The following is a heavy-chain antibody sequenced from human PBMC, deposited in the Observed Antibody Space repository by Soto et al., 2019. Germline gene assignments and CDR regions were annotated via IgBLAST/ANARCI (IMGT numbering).Heavy chain of an antibody. Sequence: QVQLVQSGAEGKKPGSSVKVSCKASGGTFSSYTISWVRQAPGQGLEWMGRIIPILGIANYAQKFQGRVTITADKSTSTAYMELSSLRSEDTAVYFCARDRDSSSWYVIDYWGQGTLVTVSS. CDR3: ARDRDSSSWYVIDY. CDR2: IIPILGIA. CDR1: GGTFSSYT. V-gene: IGHV1-69*08. J-gene: IGHJ4*02. D-gene: IGHD6-13*01.